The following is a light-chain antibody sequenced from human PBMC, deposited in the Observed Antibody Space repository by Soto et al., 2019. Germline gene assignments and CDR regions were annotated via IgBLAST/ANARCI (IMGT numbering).Light chain of an antibody. CDR3: SSYTSSSTPV. V-gene: IGLV2-14*01. J-gene: IGLJ2*01. CDR2: DVS. CDR1: SSDVGGYNY. Sequence: QSALTQSASVSGSPGQSITISCTGTSSDVGGYNYVSWYEQHPGKAPKLMIYDVSNRPSGVSNRFSGSKSGNTASLTISGLQGEDEADYYCSSYTSSSTPVFGGGTKLPVL.